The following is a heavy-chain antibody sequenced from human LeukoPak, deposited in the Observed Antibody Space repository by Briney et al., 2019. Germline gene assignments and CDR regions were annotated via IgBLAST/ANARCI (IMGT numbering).Heavy chain of an antibody. CDR2: MNPNSGNT. V-gene: IGHV1-8*01. CDR1: GYTFTSYD. D-gene: IGHD3-3*01. CDR3: ARGGTYYDFWSGYYTSVPDNY. J-gene: IGHJ4*02. Sequence: GASVTVSCKASGYTFTSYDINWVRQATGQGLEWMGWMNPNSGNTGYAQKFQGRVTMTRNTSISTAYMELSSLRSEDTAVYYCARGGTYYDFWSGYYTSVPDNYWGQGTLVTVSS.